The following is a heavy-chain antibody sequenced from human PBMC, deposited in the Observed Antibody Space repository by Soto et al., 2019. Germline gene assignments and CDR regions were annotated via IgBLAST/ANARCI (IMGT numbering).Heavy chain of an antibody. V-gene: IGHV3-30-3*01. CDR1: GFTFSSYA. J-gene: IGHJ6*02. Sequence: PGGSLRLSCAASGFTFSSYAMHWVRQAPGKGLEWVAVISYGGSNKYYADSVKGRFTISRDNSKNTLYLQMNSLRAEDTAVYYCERGVYNYYYYGMDVWGQRTTVTVSS. CDR2: ISYGGSNK. CDR3: ERGVYNYYYYGMDV. D-gene: IGHD4-4*01.